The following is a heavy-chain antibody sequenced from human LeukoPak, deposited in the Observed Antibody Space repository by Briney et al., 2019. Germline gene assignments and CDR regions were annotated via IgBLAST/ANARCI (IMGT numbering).Heavy chain of an antibody. Sequence: GGSLRLSCAASGFTFSSYGMHWVRQAPGKGLEWVAVIWYDGSNKYYADSVKGRFTISRDNSKITLYLQMNSLRAEDTAVYYCAKEGRGDYFDYWGQGTLVTVSS. CDR3: AKEGRGDYFDY. D-gene: IGHD3-10*01. V-gene: IGHV3-33*06. CDR1: GFTFSSYG. CDR2: IWYDGSNK. J-gene: IGHJ4*02.